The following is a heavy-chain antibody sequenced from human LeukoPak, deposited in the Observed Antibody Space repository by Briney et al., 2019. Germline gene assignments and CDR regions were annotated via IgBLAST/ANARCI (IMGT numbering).Heavy chain of an antibody. Sequence: SETLSLTCTVSGGSISSFYWSWFYWSWIRQPPGKGLEWIGYIYFSGSTYYNPSLKSRVTISVDTSKNQFSLKLSSVTAADTAVYYCARNQETVPFRWFDPWGQGTLVTVSS. D-gene: IGHD2-2*01. CDR3: ARNQETVPFRWFDP. CDR2: IYFSGST. J-gene: IGHJ5*02. CDR1: GGSISSFYWSWFY. V-gene: IGHV4-39*01.